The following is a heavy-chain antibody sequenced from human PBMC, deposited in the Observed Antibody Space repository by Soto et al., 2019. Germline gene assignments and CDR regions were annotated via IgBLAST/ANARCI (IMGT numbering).Heavy chain of an antibody. D-gene: IGHD4-17*01. CDR3: ATAPTTVVMGTN. Sequence: QVQLVESGGGVVQPGRSLRLSCAASGFTFSSYGMHWVRQAPGKGLEWVAVISYDGSNKYYADSVKGRFTISRDNSKNTLYLQMNSLRAEDTAVYYCATAPTTVVMGTNWGQGTLVTVSS. CDR1: GFTFSSYG. CDR2: ISYDGSNK. V-gene: IGHV3-30*03. J-gene: IGHJ4*02.